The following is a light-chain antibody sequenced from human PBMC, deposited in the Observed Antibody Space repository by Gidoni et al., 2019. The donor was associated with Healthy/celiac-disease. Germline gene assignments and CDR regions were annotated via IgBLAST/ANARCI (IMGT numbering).Light chain of an antibody. CDR3: QKYNSAPVFT. Sequence: DIHITQSPSSLSASVGDRVTITCRASQGISTYLAWYQQQPGKVPKLLIYAASTLQSGVPSRFSGSGSGTDFTLTISSLQPEDVATYYCQKYNSAPVFTFXPXTKVDIK. V-gene: IGKV1-27*01. CDR2: AAS. J-gene: IGKJ3*01. CDR1: QGISTY.